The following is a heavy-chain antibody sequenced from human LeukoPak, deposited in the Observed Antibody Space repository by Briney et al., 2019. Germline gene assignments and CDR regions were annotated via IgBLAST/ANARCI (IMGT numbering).Heavy chain of an antibody. D-gene: IGHD2-2*01. J-gene: IGHJ4*02. CDR3: ARGDGRYCSSTSCPYDY. Sequence: ASVKVSCKASGYTFTGYYMHWVRQAPRQGLEWMGWINPNSGGTNYAQKFQGRVTMTRDTSISTAYMELSRLRSDDTAVYYCARGDGRYCSSTSCPYDYWGQGTLVTVSS. V-gene: IGHV1-2*02. CDR1: GYTFTGYY. CDR2: INPNSGGT.